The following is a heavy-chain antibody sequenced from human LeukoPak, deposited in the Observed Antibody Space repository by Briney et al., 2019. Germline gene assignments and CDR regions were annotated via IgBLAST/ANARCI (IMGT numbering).Heavy chain of an antibody. CDR1: GFTFSDYY. J-gene: IGHJ4*02. Sequence: GGSLRLSCAASGFTFSDYYMSWIRQAPGKGLEWVSYISSSGSTIYYADSVKGRFTISRDNAKNSLYLQMNSLRAEDTAVYYCARDSLWIQHTMIDYWGQGTLVTVSS. CDR3: ARDSLWIQHTMIDY. D-gene: IGHD5-18*01. V-gene: IGHV3-11*01. CDR2: ISSSGSTI.